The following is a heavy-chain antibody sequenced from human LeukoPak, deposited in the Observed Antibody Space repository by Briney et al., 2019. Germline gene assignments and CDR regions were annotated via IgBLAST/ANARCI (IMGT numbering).Heavy chain of an antibody. V-gene: IGHV1-24*01. CDR2: FDPEDGET. CDR3: ATDPNYGGLDY. D-gene: IGHD3-16*01. CDR1: GYTHTELS. Sequence: ASVKVFCEVSGYTHTELSMHWVRQAPGKGREWMGGFDPEDGETIYAQKFQGRVTMTEDTSTDTAYMELSSLRSEDTAVYYCATDPNYGGLDYWGQGTLVTVSS. J-gene: IGHJ4*02.